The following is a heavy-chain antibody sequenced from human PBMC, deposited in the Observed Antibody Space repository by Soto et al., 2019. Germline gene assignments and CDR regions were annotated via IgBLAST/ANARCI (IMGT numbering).Heavy chain of an antibody. CDR1: GFDFNIYW. V-gene: IGHV3-74*01. CDR3: VEEGGAGTGY. D-gene: IGHD1-1*01. Sequence: VQLVESGGGLVQPGGSLRLSCATSGFDFNIYWMHWARQVPGKGRVWLSRINQDGTSAGYADSVRGRFTISRDNAKKKVYLQMKSLRVEDTAVYYCVEEGGAGTGYWGQGTLVTVSS. J-gene: IGHJ4*02. CDR2: INQDGTSA.